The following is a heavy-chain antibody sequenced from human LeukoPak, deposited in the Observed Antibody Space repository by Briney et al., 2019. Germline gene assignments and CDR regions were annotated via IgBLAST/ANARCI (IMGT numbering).Heavy chain of an antibody. Sequence: PSETLSLTCAVYGGSFSDYYWTWIRQPPGKGLEWVGEINDSGSTKYNPSLKSRVTISLDKSKNQLSLKLTSVTAADTAVYYRARENWYFDLWGRGTLVTVSS. CDR3: ARENWYFDL. CDR2: INDSGST. V-gene: IGHV4-34*01. J-gene: IGHJ2*01. CDR1: GGSFSDYY.